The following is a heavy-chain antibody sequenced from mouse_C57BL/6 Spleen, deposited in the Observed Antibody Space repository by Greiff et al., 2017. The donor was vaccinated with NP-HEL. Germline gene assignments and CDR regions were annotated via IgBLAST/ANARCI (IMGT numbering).Heavy chain of an antibody. CDR3: ARWGTAQATFDY. J-gene: IGHJ2*01. Sequence: EVQLQQSGPELVKPGASVKISCKASGYSFTGYYMNWVKQRPEKSLEWIGEINPSTGGTTYNQKFKAKATVTVDKSSSTAYMQLKCLTAEDSAVYYCARWGTAQATFDYWGQGTTLTVSS. CDR2: INPSTGGT. CDR1: GYSFTGYY. D-gene: IGHD3-2*02. V-gene: IGHV1-42*01.